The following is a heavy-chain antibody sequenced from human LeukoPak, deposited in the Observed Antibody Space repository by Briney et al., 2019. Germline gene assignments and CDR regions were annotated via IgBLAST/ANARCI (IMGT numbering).Heavy chain of an antibody. CDR2: ISGSGGST. J-gene: IGHJ4*02. CDR1: GFTFSSYA. D-gene: IGHD5-12*01. Sequence: GGSLRLSCAASGFTFSSYALSWVRQAPGKGLEWVSAISGSGGSTYYADSVKGRFTISRDNSKNTLYLQMNSLRAEDTAVYYCAKTRGYSGYDDEFDYWGQGTLVTVSS. CDR3: AKTRGYSGYDDEFDY. V-gene: IGHV3-23*01.